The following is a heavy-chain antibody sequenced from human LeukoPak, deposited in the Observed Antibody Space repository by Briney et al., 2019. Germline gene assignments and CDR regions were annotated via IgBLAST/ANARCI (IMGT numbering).Heavy chain of an antibody. Sequence: GGSLRLSCAASGFTFSTFAMSWVRQAPGKGLEWVSAISSSGGSTYYADSVKGRFTISRDNSKNTLYLQMNSLRAEDTAVYYCAKVPLVTAFKYFDYWGQGTLVTVSS. D-gene: IGHD2-21*02. V-gene: IGHV3-23*01. J-gene: IGHJ4*02. CDR2: ISSSGGST. CDR1: GFTFSTFA. CDR3: AKVPLVTAFKYFDY.